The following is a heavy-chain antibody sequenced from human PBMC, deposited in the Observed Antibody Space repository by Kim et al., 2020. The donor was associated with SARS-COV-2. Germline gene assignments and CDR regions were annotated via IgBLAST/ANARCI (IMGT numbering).Heavy chain of an antibody. V-gene: IGHV7-4-1*02. CDR2: INTNTGNP. J-gene: IGHJ6*02. Sequence: ASVKVSCKASGYTFTSSAMNWVRQAPGQGLEWMGWINTNTGNPTYAQGFTGRFVFSLDTSVSTAYLQISSLKAEDTAVYYCAREMATISHYYGMDVWGQGTTGPVSS. D-gene: IGHD5-12*01. CDR1: GYTFTSSA. CDR3: AREMATISHYYGMDV.